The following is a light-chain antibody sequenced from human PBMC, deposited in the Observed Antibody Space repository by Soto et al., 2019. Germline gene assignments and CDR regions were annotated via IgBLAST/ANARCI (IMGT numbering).Light chain of an antibody. CDR3: SSYAGISKVI. V-gene: IGLV2-8*01. J-gene: IGLJ2*01. CDR1: SSDVGGYDY. CDR2: EVT. Sequence: QSALTQPPSASGSPGQSVTISCTGTSSDVGGYDYVSWYQQQSGKAPKLVIYEVTNRPSGVPDRFSGSKSGNTASLTVSGLQAENEADYYCSSYAGISKVIFGAGTTLTVI.